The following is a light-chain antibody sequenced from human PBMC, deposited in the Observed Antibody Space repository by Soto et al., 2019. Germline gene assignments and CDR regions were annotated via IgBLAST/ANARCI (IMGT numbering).Light chain of an antibody. Sequence: QSVLTQPASVFGSPGQSITISCTGTSSDVGGYNYVSWYQQHPGKAPKLMIYNVSNRPSGVSNRFSGSKSGNTASLTISGIQAEDEADHYCSSYTASSTYVSGTGTKVTVL. CDR3: SSYTASSTYV. V-gene: IGLV2-14*01. CDR2: NVS. CDR1: SSDVGGYNY. J-gene: IGLJ1*01.